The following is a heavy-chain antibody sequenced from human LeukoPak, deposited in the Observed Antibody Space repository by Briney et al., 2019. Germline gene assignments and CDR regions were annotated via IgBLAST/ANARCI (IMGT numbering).Heavy chain of an antibody. Sequence: SETQSLTCAVHGGSFSGYYWCWIRQPPGKGLGWIGEINHSGSTNYNPSLKSRVTISVDTSKNQFSMKLSSVTAAATAVYYCARVPEAPPYITIIGVVTQNWFDPWGQGTLVTVSS. CDR2: INHSGST. D-gene: IGHD3-3*01. CDR3: ARVPEAPPYITIIGVVTQNWFDP. J-gene: IGHJ5*02. V-gene: IGHV4-34*01. CDR1: GGSFSGYY.